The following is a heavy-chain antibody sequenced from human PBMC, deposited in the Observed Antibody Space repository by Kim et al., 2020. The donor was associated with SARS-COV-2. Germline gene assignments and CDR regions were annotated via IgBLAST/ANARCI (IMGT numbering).Heavy chain of an antibody. D-gene: IGHD3-3*01. CDR1: GYTFTTYA. CDR2: INAGNGNT. V-gene: IGHV1-3*01. CDR3: ARAYISDFWSSYSLYFDH. Sequence: ASVKVSCKASGYTFTTYAMHWVRQAPGQRLEWMGWINAGNGNTKYSEKFQGRVTITRDTSASTAYMELSSLRSEDTAVYYCARAYISDFWSSYSLYFDHWGQGTLVTVSS. J-gene: IGHJ4*02.